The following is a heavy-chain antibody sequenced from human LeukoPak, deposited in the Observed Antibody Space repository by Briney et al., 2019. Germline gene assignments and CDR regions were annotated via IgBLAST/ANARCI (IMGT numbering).Heavy chain of an antibody. CDR3: ARAKGYYDSSGYPFDY. CDR2: ISSSSSYI. CDR1: GFTFSSYG. J-gene: IGHJ4*02. D-gene: IGHD3-22*01. V-gene: IGHV3-21*01. Sequence: GRSLRLSCAASGFTFSSYGMHWVRQAPGKGLEWVSSISSSSSYIYYADSVKGRFTISRDNAKNSLYLQMNSLRAEDTAVYYCARAKGYYDSSGYPFDYWGQGTLVTVSS.